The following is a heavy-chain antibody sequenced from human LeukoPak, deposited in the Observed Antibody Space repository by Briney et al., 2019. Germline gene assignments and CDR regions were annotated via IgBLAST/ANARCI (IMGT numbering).Heavy chain of an antibody. D-gene: IGHD4-17*01. CDR3: ARDWSGYGDYFDY. CDR2: INPNSGGT. J-gene: IGHJ4*02. Sequence: ASVKVSCKASGYSFTGYYMHWVRQAPGQGLEWMGWINPNSGGTNYAQKFQGRVTMTRDTSISTAYMELSRLRSDDTAVYYCARDWSGYGDYFDYWGQGTLVTVSS. V-gene: IGHV1-2*02. CDR1: GYSFTGYY.